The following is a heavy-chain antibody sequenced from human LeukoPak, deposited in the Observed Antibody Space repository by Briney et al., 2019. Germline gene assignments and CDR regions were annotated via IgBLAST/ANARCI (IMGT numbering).Heavy chain of an antibody. V-gene: IGHV4-4*07. CDR2: IYTSGST. CDR1: GGSISSYY. CDR3: AGSDIVVVPAANNWFDP. J-gene: IGHJ5*02. D-gene: IGHD2-2*01. Sequence: SETLSLTCTVSGGSISSYYWSWIRQPAGKGLEWIGRIYTSGSTNYNPSLKSRVTTSVDTSKNQFSLKLSSVTAADTAVYYCAGSDIVVVPAANNWFDPWGQGTLVTVSS.